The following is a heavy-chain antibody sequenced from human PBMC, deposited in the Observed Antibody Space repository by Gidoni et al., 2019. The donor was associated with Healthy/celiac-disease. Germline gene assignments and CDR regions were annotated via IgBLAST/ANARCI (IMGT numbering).Heavy chain of an antibody. V-gene: IGHV3-23*01. D-gene: IGHD6-13*01. CDR1: GFTFSSYA. J-gene: IGHJ4*02. CDR3: AKEVSRWYYFDY. Sequence: EVQLLESGGGLVQPGGSLRLPCAASGFTFSSYAMSWVRQAPGKGLEGVSAICGSGCRPNYADAVKGRFTISKKHSKKPLYLQNNRRRAEDTAVYYCAKEVSRWYYFDYWGQGTLVTVSS. CDR2: ICGSGCRP.